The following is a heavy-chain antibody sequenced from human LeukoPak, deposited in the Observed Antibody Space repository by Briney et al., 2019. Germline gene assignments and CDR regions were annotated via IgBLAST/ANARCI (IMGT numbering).Heavy chain of an antibody. V-gene: IGHV1-46*01. CDR1: GYPFTTYY. Sequence: ASVKVSCKASGYPFTTYYIHWVRQAPGQGLEWMGIVNPSGGSTNYAQRFQGRVTMTRDTSTSTVYMELSSLRSEDTAVYYCAWGLDTAMVPLRFDPWGQGTLVTVSS. D-gene: IGHD5-18*01. CDR3: AWGLDTAMVPLRFDP. CDR2: VNPSGGST. J-gene: IGHJ5*02.